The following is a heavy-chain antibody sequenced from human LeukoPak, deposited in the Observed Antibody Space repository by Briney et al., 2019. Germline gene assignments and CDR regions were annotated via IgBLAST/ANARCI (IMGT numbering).Heavy chain of an antibody. CDR2: INHSGST. V-gene: IGHV4-39*01. J-gene: IGHJ5*02. Sequence: SETLSLTCTVSGGSISSSSYYWGWIRQPPGKGLEWIGEINHSGSTNYNPSLKSRVTISVDTSKNQFSLKLSSVTAADTAVYYCARHNGDIVVAPAARGALGYNWFDPWGQGTLVTVSS. CDR3: ARHNGDIVVAPAARGALGYNWFDP. D-gene: IGHD2-2*01. CDR1: GGSISSSSYY.